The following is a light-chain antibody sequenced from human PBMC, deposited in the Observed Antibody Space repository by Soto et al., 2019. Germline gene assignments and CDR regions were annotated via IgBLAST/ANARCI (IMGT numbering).Light chain of an antibody. Sequence: DIVMTQSPDSLAVSLDERATINCKSSQSVLYSSNNKNYLAWYQQKPGEPSKLLIYCASTRESGVPDRFSGSGSGTDFTLTISSLQAEDVAVYYCQQYYSTPRTFGQGTKVDI. CDR3: QQYYSTPRT. CDR2: CAS. CDR1: QSVLYSSNNKNY. J-gene: IGKJ1*01. V-gene: IGKV4-1*01.